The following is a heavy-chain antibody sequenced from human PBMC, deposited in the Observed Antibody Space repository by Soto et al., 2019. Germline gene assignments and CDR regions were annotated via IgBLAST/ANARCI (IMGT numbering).Heavy chain of an antibody. CDR2: IFYSGST. CDR3: ARAEKRGYYGMDV. Sequence: SETLSLTCTVSGGPINSGGYYWNWIRQHPGKGLEWIGNIFYSGSTYYNPSLKSRVTIAVDTSKSQFSLTLRSVTAADTAVYYCARAEKRGYYGMDVWGQGTTVTVSS. CDR1: GGPINSGGYY. D-gene: IGHD3-16*01. V-gene: IGHV4-31*03. J-gene: IGHJ6*02.